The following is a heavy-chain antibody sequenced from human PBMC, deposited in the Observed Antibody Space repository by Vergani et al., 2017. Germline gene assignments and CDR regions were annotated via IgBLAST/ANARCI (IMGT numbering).Heavy chain of an antibody. J-gene: IGHJ6*02. CDR2: ISAYNGNT. Sequence: QVQLVQSGAEVKKPGASVKVSCKASGYTFTSYGISWVRQAPGQGLEWMGWISAYNGNTNYAQKLQGRVTMTTDTSTSTAYMELRSLRSDDTAVYYCARLGXYDILTGYGPNYYYGMDVWGQGTTVTVSS. V-gene: IGHV1-18*01. CDR1: GYTFTSYG. CDR3: ARLGXYDILTGYGPNYYYGMDV. D-gene: IGHD3-9*01.